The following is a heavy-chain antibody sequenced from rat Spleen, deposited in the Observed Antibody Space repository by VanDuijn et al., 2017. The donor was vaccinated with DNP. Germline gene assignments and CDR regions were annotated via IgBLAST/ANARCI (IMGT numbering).Heavy chain of an antibody. CDR1: GLTFSDYS. Sequence: EVQLVESGGGLVQPGRSLKLSCVVSGLTFSDYSMAWVRQAPKRGLEWVATIVYDGSGAYYGDSVTGRYTISRDNAKSTLYLQMDSLRSEDTATYYCTTDDYWGQGVMVTVSS. V-gene: IGHV5S10*01. CDR3: TTDDY. J-gene: IGHJ2*01. CDR2: IVYDGSGA.